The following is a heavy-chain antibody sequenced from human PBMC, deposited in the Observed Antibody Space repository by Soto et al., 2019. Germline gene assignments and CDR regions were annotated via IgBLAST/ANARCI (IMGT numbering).Heavy chain of an antibody. CDR1: GFAFSSYW. CDR2: INSDGSST. V-gene: IGHV3-74*01. Sequence: PGGSLRLSCAASGFAFSSYWIHWVRQAPGKGLVWVSRINSDGSSTSYADSVKGRFTISRDNAKNTLYLQMNSLRAEDTAVYYCARRGIAARPNYGMDVWGQGTTVTVSS. J-gene: IGHJ6*02. D-gene: IGHD6-6*01. CDR3: ARRGIAARPNYGMDV.